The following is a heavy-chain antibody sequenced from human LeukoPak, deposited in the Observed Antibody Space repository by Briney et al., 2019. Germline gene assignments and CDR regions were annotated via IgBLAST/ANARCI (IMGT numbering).Heavy chain of an antibody. CDR2: IYPGDSDT. Sequence: GESLKISCKGSGYSFTNYWIAWVRQMPGKGLEWVGIIYPGDSDTRYSPSFQGQVTISADKSISTAYLQWSSLKASDTAMYYCARHGLYCSSTSCYLFDYWGQRTLVTVSS. CDR1: GYSFTNYW. D-gene: IGHD2-2*01. CDR3: ARHGLYCSSTSCYLFDY. J-gene: IGHJ4*02. V-gene: IGHV5-51*01.